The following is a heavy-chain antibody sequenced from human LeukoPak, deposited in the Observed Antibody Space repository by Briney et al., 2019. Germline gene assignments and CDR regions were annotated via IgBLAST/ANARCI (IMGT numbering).Heavy chain of an antibody. Sequence: SQTLSLTCTVSGGSISSGSYYWSWIRQPAGKGLEWIGRIYTSGGTNYNPSLKSRVTISVDTSKNQFSLKLSSVTAADTAVYYCARVPVLRFLENPEHGGFDPWGHGTLVTVSS. D-gene: IGHD3-3*01. CDR3: ARVPVLRFLENPEHGGFDP. V-gene: IGHV4-61*02. CDR2: IYTSGGT. CDR1: GGSISSGSYY. J-gene: IGHJ5*02.